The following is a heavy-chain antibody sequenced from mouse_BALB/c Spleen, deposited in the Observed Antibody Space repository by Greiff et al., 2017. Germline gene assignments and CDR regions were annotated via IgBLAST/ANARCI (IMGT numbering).Heavy chain of an antibody. CDR2: INPSSGYT. D-gene: IGHD2-4*01. V-gene: IGHV1S26*01. J-gene: IGHJ2*01. CDR1: GYAFTNYL. CDR3: AIYDYEGY. Sequence: QVQLKQSGAELVRPGTSVKVSCKASGYAFTNYLIEWVKQRPGQGLEWIGYINPSSGYTNYNQKFKDKATLTADKSSSTAYMQLSSLTSEDSAVYYCAIYDYEGYWGQGTTLTVSS.